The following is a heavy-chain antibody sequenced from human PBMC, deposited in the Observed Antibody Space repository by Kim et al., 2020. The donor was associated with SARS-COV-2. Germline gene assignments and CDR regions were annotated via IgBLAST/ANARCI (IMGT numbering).Heavy chain of an antibody. CDR3: AKEWIQLWLPEFDY. J-gene: IGHJ4*02. CDR1: GFTFSSYG. Sequence: GGSLRLSCAASGFTFSSYGMHWVRQAPGKGLEWVAVISYDGSNKYYADSVKGRFTISRDNSKNTLYLQMNSLRAEDTAVYYCAKEWIQLWLPEFDYWGQGTLVTVSS. D-gene: IGHD5-18*01. V-gene: IGHV3-30*18. CDR2: ISYDGSNK.